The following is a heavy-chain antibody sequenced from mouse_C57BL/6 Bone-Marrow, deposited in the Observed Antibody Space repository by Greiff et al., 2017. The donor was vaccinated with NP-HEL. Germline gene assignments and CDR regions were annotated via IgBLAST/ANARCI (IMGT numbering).Heavy chain of an antibody. CDR2: IHPNSGST. J-gene: IGHJ2*01. V-gene: IGHV1-64*01. CDR3: ASYGSRYFDY. CDR1: GYTFTSYW. Sequence: QVQLQQPGAELLQPGASVKLSCKASGYTFTSYWMHWVKQRPGQGLEWIGMIHPNSGSTNYNEKFKSKATLTVDKSSSTAYMQLSSLTSEDSAVYYCASYGSRYFDYWGQGTTLTVSS. D-gene: IGHD1-1*01.